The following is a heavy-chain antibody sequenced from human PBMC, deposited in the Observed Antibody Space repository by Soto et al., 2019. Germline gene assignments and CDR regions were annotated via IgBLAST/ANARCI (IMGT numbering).Heavy chain of an antibody. D-gene: IGHD2-15*01. CDR3: PRAKVDMLTP. CDR2: IWTNGGT. CDR1: AFSVTASY. J-gene: IGHJ5*02. V-gene: IGHV3-66*01. Sequence: GGSLRLSCAASAFSVTASYMIWGRQAPGKGLEFVSVIWTNGGTLYADSVKGRFILSRDNSMNTVYLQMNSLKVEDTAVYYWPRAKVDMLTPWGQGTLVTVSS.